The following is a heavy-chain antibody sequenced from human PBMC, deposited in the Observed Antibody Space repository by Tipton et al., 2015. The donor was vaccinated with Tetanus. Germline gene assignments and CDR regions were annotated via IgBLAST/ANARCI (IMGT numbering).Heavy chain of an antibody. Sequence: SLRLSCAASGFTFSGPAMHWVRQASGKGLEWVGRIRSKASNYATAYAASVKGRFTISRDDSKNTAYLQMNSLKTEDTAVYYCTRVAAPHPFDYWGQGTLVTVSS. D-gene: IGHD6-6*01. CDR1: GFTFSGPA. J-gene: IGHJ4*02. CDR2: IRSKASNYAT. V-gene: IGHV3-73*01. CDR3: TRVAAPHPFDY.